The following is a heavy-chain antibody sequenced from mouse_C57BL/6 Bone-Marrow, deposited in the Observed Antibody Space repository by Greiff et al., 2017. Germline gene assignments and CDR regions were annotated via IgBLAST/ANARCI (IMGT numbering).Heavy chain of an antibody. Sequence: VKLQDSGPGLVAPSQSLSITCTVSGFSLTRYALSWVRQPPGKGLEWLGVIWTGGGTNYNSALKSRLSISKDNSKSQVFLKMNSLQTDDTARYYCARNDYGSSAFAYWGQGTLVTVSA. CDR1: GFSLTRYA. D-gene: IGHD1-1*01. CDR3: ARNDYGSSAFAY. J-gene: IGHJ3*01. CDR2: IWTGGGT. V-gene: IGHV2-9-1*01.